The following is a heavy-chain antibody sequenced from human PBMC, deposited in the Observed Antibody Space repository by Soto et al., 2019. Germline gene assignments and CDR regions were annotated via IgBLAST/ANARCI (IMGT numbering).Heavy chain of an antibody. CDR3: AKNMQGGDGQYAFDI. CDR1: GFTFSSYG. J-gene: IGHJ3*02. D-gene: IGHD4-17*01. Sequence: QVQLVESGGGVVQPGRSLRLSCAASGFTFSSYGMHWVRQAPGKGLEWVAVISYDGSNKYYADSVKGRFTISRDNSKKSLYLQMNSLRAEDTAVYYCAKNMQGGDGQYAFDIWGQGTMVTVSS. V-gene: IGHV3-30*18. CDR2: ISYDGSNK.